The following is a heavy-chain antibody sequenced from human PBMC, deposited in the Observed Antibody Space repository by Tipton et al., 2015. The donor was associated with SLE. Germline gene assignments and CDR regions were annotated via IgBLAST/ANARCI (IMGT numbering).Heavy chain of an antibody. CDR2: IYYSGST. D-gene: IGHD4-17*01. J-gene: IGHJ3*02. V-gene: IGHV4-59*01. Sequence: TLSLTCTVSGGSIGSYYWSWIRQPPGKGLEWIGYIYYSGSTNYNPSLKSRVTISVDTSKNQFSLKLSSVTAADTAVYYCARGGTTVTTAFDIWGQGTMVTVSS. CDR3: ARGGTTVTTAFDI. CDR1: GGSIGSYY.